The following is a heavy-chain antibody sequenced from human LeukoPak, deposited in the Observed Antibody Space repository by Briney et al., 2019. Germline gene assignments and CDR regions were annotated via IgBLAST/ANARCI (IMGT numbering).Heavy chain of an antibody. J-gene: IGHJ4*02. CDR1: GFPFSNFA. V-gene: IGHV3-48*01. Sequence: GGSLRLSCAASGFPFSNFAMTWIRQAPGKGLEWISLISAGGSSTIYYADSVKGRFTISRDNAKNSLYLQMNSLRAEDTAVYYCARGDYDILTGYSTSIDYWGQGTLVTVSS. D-gene: IGHD3-9*01. CDR3: ARGDYDILTGYSTSIDY. CDR2: ISAGGSSTI.